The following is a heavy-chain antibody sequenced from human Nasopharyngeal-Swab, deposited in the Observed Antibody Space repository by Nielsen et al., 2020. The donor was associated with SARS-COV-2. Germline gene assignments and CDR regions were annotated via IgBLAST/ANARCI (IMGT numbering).Heavy chain of an antibody. CDR2: ISDDGSNK. J-gene: IGHJ1*01. D-gene: IGHD2-21*02. CDR3: AKDPSIVVVTAEYFQH. V-gene: IGHV3-30*18. CDR1: GFTFSSYG. Sequence: GGSLRLSCAASGFTFSSYGMHWVRQAPGRGLEWVAVISDDGSNKYYADSVKGRFTISRDNSKNTLYLQMNSLRADDTAVYYCAKDPSIVVVTAEYFQHWGQGTLVTVSS.